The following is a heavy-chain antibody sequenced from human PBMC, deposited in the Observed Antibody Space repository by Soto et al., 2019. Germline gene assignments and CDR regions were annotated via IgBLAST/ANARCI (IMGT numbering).Heavy chain of an antibody. J-gene: IGHJ3*02. CDR1: GFSFDRYH. Sequence: GGSLRLSCAASGFSFDRYHMSWVRQAPGRGLEWISYISASSGSVHYADSVQGRFTISRDNAKNTVYLEMTSLRDEDTAVYFCAREETYYYDSSAPAIDAFDIWGQGTMVTVSS. V-gene: IGHV3-48*02. CDR3: AREETYYYDSSAPAIDAFDI. D-gene: IGHD3-22*01. CDR2: ISASSGSV.